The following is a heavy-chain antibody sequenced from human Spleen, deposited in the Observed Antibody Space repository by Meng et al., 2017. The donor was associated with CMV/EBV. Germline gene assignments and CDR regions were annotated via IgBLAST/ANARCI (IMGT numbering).Heavy chain of an antibody. CDR3: AKDIGGHYDFWSGGLDY. Sequence: GESLKISCVGSGFTFSTYGMTWVRQAPGKGLEWVSLISWDGGSTYYADSVKGRFTISRDNIKNSLYLHMNSLRTEDTALFYCAKDIGGHYDFWSGGLDYWGQGTLVTVSS. D-gene: IGHD3-3*01. CDR2: ISWDGGST. J-gene: IGHJ4*02. V-gene: IGHV3-43*01. CDR1: GFTFSTYG.